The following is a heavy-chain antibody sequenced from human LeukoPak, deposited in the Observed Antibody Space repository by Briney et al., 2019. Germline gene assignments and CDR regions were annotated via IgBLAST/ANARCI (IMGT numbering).Heavy chain of an antibody. Sequence: GGSLRLSCAASGFTFSSYGMSWVRQAPGKGLEWVSAISGSGSSTYYADSVKGRFTISRDNAKNSLYLQMNSLRAEDTAVYYCAKDVNPAQWEVPDYWGQGTLVTVSS. CDR1: GFTFSSYG. V-gene: IGHV3-23*01. D-gene: IGHD1-26*01. CDR2: ISGSGSST. CDR3: AKDVNPAQWEVPDY. J-gene: IGHJ4*02.